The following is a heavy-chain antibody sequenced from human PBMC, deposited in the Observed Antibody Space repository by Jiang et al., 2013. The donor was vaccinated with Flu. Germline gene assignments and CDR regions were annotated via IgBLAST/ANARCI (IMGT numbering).Heavy chain of an antibody. Sequence: SSSSYYWGWIRQPPGKGLEWIGSIYYSGSTYYNPSLKSRVTISVDTSKNQFSLKLSSVTAADTAVYYCAREYYGDYDGDYWGQGTLVTVSS. CDR2: IYYSGST. J-gene: IGHJ4*02. CDR1: SSSSYY. CDR3: AREYYGDYDGDY. V-gene: IGHV4-39*07. D-gene: IGHD4-17*01.